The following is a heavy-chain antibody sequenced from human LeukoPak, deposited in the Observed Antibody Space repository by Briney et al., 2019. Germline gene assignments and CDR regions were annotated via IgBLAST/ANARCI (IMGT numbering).Heavy chain of an antibody. CDR1: GFPFSTHS. CDR3: ARVAAASTSYMDV. Sequence: PGGSLRLSCAASGFPFSTHSLNWVRQAPGKGLEWVSSISAGGDFVYYGDSVKGRFTMSRDNAKNSLYLQMNSLRAEDTAVYYCARVAAASTSYMDVWGKGTTVTVSS. D-gene: IGHD6-13*01. CDR2: ISAGGDFV. V-gene: IGHV3-21*01. J-gene: IGHJ6*03.